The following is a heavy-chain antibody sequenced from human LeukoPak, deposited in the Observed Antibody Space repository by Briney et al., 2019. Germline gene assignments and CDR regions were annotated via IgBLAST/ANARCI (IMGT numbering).Heavy chain of an antibody. V-gene: IGHV4-39*07. CDR2: IYSSGST. CDR3: ARGLGIERLTIFEFIRHDAFDI. J-gene: IGHJ3*02. D-gene: IGHD3-3*01. CDR1: GGSISSSSYY. Sequence: SETLSLTCTVSGGSISSSSYYWGWIRQPPGKGLEWIGSIYSSGSTYYNPSLTSRVTISIATSKNQFSLRLSSVTAADTAVYYCARGLGIERLTIFEFIRHDAFDIWGQGTMVTVSS.